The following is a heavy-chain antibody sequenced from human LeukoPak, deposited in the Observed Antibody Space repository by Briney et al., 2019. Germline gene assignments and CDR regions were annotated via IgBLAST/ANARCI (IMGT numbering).Heavy chain of an antibody. V-gene: IGHV3-66*02. CDR1: GLNFSSNY. CDR3: VTSTGQQFIPYDY. Sequence: GGSLRLSCAASGLNFSSNYMTWLRQAPGKGLEWVSLIYGGDAAYYAESVRGRFMISRDNLKNTLFLQMNSLRVEDTAVYYCVTSTGQQFIPYDYWGQGTHVTVSS. J-gene: IGHJ4*02. CDR2: IYGGDAA. D-gene: IGHD6-13*01.